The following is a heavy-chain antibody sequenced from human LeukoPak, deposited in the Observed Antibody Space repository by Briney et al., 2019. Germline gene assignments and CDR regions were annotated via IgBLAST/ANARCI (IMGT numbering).Heavy chain of an antibody. D-gene: IGHD6-13*01. CDR1: GYTFTNSY. Sequence: ASVKVSCKASGYTFTNSYIHWVRQAPGQVLEWMGLINPDGGNTNYAQNFQGRVTLTRDTSTSTVYMELSSLRAEDTAVYYCAKDRRPNSYSSSWLDYWGQGTLITVSS. V-gene: IGHV1-46*01. CDR2: INPDGGNT. CDR3: AKDRRPNSYSSSWLDY. J-gene: IGHJ4*02.